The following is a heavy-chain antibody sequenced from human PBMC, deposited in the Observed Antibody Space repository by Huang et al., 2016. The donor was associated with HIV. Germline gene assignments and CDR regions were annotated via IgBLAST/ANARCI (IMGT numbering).Heavy chain of an antibody. V-gene: IGHV3-30*18. CDR1: GFTFSSYG. Sequence: QVQLVESGGGVVQPGRSLRISCAASGFTFSSYGMHWVRQAQGKGVEWVAVISYDAKTKYYADSVKGRFSISRDNSKTTVYLQLNSLRLEDTAVYYCAKGGSAAAVLDFWGQGTLVTVSS. J-gene: IGHJ4*02. D-gene: IGHD6-13*01. CDR2: ISYDAKTK. CDR3: AKGGSAAAVLDF.